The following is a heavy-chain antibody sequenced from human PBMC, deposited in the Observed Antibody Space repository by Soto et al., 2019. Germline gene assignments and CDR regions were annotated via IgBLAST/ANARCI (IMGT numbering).Heavy chain of an antibody. CDR1: GFTFSSYA. Sequence: GGSLRLSCAASGFTFSSYAMSWVRQAPGKGLEWVSAISGSGGSTYYADSVKGRFTISRDNSKNTLYLQMNSLRAEDTAVYYCAKDRVASYYDFWSGYWAGDAFDIWGQGTMVTVSS. CDR3: AKDRVASYYDFWSGYWAGDAFDI. CDR2: ISGSGGST. V-gene: IGHV3-23*01. J-gene: IGHJ3*02. D-gene: IGHD3-3*01.